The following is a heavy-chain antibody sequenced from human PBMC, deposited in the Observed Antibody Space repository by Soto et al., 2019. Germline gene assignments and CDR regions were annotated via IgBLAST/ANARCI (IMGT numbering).Heavy chain of an antibody. Sequence: QVQLVESGGGVVQPGKSLRLSCAASGFTFSHYAMHWVRQAPGKGLEWVALISHDGINRYFADSVKGRFTISRDNSKSTLYLQVNSLRSEDTAVYFCAREAESVVGASYCNFYGMDVWGKGTTVTVSS. CDR2: ISHDGINR. J-gene: IGHJ6*04. V-gene: IGHV3-30-3*01. CDR1: GFTFSHYA. CDR3: AREAESVVGASYCNFYGMDV. D-gene: IGHD1-26*01.